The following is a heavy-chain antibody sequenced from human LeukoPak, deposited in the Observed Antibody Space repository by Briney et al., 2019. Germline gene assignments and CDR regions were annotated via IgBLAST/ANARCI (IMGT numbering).Heavy chain of an antibody. CDR2: IYYSGNT. V-gene: IGHV4-39*07. CDR3: AREGVAGPRWFDP. Sequence: PSETLSLTCTVSGGSISSSSYYWGWIRQPPGKGLEWIGSIYYSGNTYYNPSLKSRVTISVDTSKNQFSLKLSSVTAADTAVYYCAREGVAGPRWFDPWGQGTLVTVSS. D-gene: IGHD6-19*01. J-gene: IGHJ5*02. CDR1: GGSISSSSYY.